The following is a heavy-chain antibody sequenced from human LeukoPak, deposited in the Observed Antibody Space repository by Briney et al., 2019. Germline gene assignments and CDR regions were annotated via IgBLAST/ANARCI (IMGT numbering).Heavy chain of an antibody. J-gene: IGHJ4*02. CDR3: AKVSRGIAVPGRLDY. V-gene: IGHV3-23*01. CDR2: ISGSGGRI. D-gene: IGHD6-19*01. CDR1: WFTFSCYA. Sequence: GGPLRLSCGACWFTFSCYAMIWVRQAPGKRLEDFSAISGSGGRIYYAHYVKSRLTISRDHSKNTLSLQMNSLTAEDTAAYYCAKVSRGIAVPGRLDYWGQGTLVTVSS.